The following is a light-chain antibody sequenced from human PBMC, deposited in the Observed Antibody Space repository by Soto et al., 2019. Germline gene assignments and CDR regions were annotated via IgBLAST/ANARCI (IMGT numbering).Light chain of an antibody. J-gene: IGLJ3*02. V-gene: IGLV1-44*01. CDR1: SSNIGSNI. Sequence: QSVLSQPPSASGTPGQTVTISCSGRSSNIGSNIVNWYQQLPGTAPKLLIYNDDHRPSGVADRFSGSKSGTSASLAFSGLQSDDEADYYCSAWDASLGAILFGGGTKLTVL. CDR2: NDD. CDR3: SAWDASLGAIL.